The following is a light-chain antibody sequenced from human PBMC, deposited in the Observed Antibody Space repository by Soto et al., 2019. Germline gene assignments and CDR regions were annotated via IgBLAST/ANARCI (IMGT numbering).Light chain of an antibody. J-gene: IGKJ2*01. CDR1: QSVRDW. V-gene: IGKV1-5*01. Sequence: GDRVTITCRASQSVRDWLAWYQHKPGKAPKLLIYDASSLQSGVPSTFSGSGSGTEFTLTISSLQPDDFATYYCQQYNSYPYTFGQGTKLEIK. CDR3: QQYNSYPYT. CDR2: DAS.